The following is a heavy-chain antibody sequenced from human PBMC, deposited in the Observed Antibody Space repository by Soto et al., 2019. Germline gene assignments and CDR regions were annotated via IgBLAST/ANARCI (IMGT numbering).Heavy chain of an antibody. CDR2: IYLGGRT. V-gene: IGHV4-30-2*01. CDR3: ARERKGYYDSSGYHDY. J-gene: IGHJ4*02. D-gene: IGHD3-22*01. Sequence: QVQLQESGSGLVKPSQTLSLTCAVSGGSIRSGGFSWSWIRQPPGKGLEWIGYIYLGGRTYYNPSLKSRGTISADRSKNHFSLKLYSVTAADTAVYYCARERKGYYDSSGYHDYWGQGTLVTVSS. CDR1: GGSIRSGGFS.